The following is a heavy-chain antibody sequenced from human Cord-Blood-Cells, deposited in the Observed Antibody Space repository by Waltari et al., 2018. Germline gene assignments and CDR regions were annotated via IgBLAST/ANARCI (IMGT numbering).Heavy chain of an antibody. J-gene: IGHJ4*02. CDR1: GFTFSSYG. V-gene: IGHV3-33*01. CDR3: ARAPQYCSGGSCYYYFDY. Sequence: QVQLVESGGGVVQPGRSLRLSCAASGFTFSSYGMHWVRQAPGKGLEWVEVIWYDGSNKYYADSVKGRFTISRDNSKNTLYLQMNSLRAEDTAVYYCARAPQYCSGGSCYYYFDYWGQGTLVTVSS. CDR2: IWYDGSNK. D-gene: IGHD2-15*01.